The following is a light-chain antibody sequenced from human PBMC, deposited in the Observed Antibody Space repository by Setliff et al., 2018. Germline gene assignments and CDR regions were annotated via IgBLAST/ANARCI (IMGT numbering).Light chain of an antibody. CDR1: SSDVGFYNY. CDR2: EVT. CDR3: NSYTSGGAYV. Sequence: QSVLTQPASVSGSPGQSITISCTGTSSDVGFYNYVSWYQHHPGKAPKLIIYEVTNRPSGVSNRFSGSKSGNTASLTISGLLAEDEADYYCNSYTSGGAYVFGTGTKVTVL. J-gene: IGLJ1*01. V-gene: IGLV2-14*01.